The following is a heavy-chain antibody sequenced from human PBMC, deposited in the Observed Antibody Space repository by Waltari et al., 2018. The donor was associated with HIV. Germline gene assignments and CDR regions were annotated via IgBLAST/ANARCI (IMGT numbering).Heavy chain of an antibody. CDR1: GGSISSSSYY. J-gene: IGHJ4*02. Sequence: QLQLQESGPGLVKPSETLSLTCSVSGGSISSSSYYWGWIRQPPGKGLEWIGSIYYSGSTYYHPSLKSRVTISVDTSKYQFSLNLNSVTAADTAVYFCAKHMTALVPFDYWGQGTLVTVSS. D-gene: IGHD5-18*01. V-gene: IGHV4-39*01. CDR3: AKHMTALVPFDY. CDR2: IYYSGST.